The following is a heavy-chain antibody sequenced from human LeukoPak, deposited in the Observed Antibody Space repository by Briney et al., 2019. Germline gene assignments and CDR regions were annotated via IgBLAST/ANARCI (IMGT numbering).Heavy chain of an antibody. CDR1: GHTFTGYY. CDR3: ARGSLIVVGDFDY. D-gene: IGHD3-22*01. Sequence: ASVKVSCKASGHTFTGYYIHWVRQAPGQGLEWMGWINPNSGCTNYAEKFQGRVTMTRDTSISTAYMELSRLRSDDTAVYYCARGSLIVVGDFDYWGQGTLVTVSS. CDR2: INPNSGCT. J-gene: IGHJ4*02. V-gene: IGHV1-2*02.